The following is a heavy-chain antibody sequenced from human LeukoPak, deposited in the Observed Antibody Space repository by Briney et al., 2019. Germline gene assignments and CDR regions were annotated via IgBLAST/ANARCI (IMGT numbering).Heavy chain of an antibody. J-gene: IGHJ6*03. D-gene: IGHD3-22*01. Sequence: SVKVSCKASGGAFSSYAISWVRQAPGQGLEWMGRIIPIFGTANYAQKFQGRVTITTDESTSTAYMELSSLRSEDTAMYYCARDRHYYYDSSGSSYYYYMDVWGKGTTVTVSS. V-gene: IGHV1-69*05. CDR3: ARDRHYYYDSSGSSYYYYMDV. CDR2: IIPIFGTA. CDR1: GGAFSSYA.